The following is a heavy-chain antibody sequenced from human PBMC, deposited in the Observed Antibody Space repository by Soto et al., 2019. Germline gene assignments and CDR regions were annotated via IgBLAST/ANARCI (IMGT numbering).Heavy chain of an antibody. CDR2: IGTHNGDT. Sequence: ASVKVSCTASGYTFNTYGFSWVRQAPGQGLEWVGWIGTHNGDTTYAQKFQGRVTMTIDTSTTTSYMELRSLTSDDTAMYFCARDWRGAEGFDPWGQGTLVTVSS. D-gene: IGHD3-3*01. CDR3: ARDWRGAEGFDP. CDR1: GYTFNTYG. J-gene: IGHJ5*02. V-gene: IGHV1-18*01.